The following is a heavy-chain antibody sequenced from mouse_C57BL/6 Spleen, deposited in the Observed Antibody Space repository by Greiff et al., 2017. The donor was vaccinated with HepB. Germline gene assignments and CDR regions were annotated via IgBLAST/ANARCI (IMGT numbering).Heavy chain of an antibody. V-gene: IGHV1-64*01. J-gene: IGHJ4*01. CDR2: IHPNSGST. Sequence: VQLQQPGAELVKPGASVKLSCKASGYTFTSYWMHWVKQRPGQGLEWIGMIHPNSGSTNYNEKFKSKATLTVDKSSSTAYMQLSSLTSEDSAVYYCARCNYCFYYAMDYWGQGTSVTVSS. CDR3: ARCNYCFYYAMDY. D-gene: IGHD2-12*01. CDR1: GYTFTSYW.